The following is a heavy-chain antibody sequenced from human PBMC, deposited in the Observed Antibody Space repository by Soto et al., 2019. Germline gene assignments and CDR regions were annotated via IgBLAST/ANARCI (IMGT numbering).Heavy chain of an antibody. CDR3: ARLFDY. CDR1: GGPISSNGYY. CDR2: IYQSGVT. V-gene: IGHV4-39*01. J-gene: IGHJ4*02. Sequence: QLQLQESGPGLVKPSETLSLTCTVSGGPISSNGYYWGWIRQPPGKGLEWIGNIYQSGVTYYSPSPTCRGTISVETSRNQFSLKLNSMTAADTAVYYCARLFDYWGQGKVVTASS.